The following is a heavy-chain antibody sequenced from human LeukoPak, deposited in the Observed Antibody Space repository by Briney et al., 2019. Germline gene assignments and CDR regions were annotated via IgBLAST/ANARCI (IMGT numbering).Heavy chain of an antibody. CDR2: ISSSSSTI. J-gene: IGHJ4*02. V-gene: IGHV3-48*04. CDR3: ARDTTYGSGSSFDY. Sequence: GGSLRLPCAASGFTFSSYSMNWVRQAPGKGLEWVSYISSSSSTIYYADSVKGRFTISRDNAKNSLYLQMNSLRAEDTAVYYCARDTTYGSGSSFDYWGQGTLVTVSS. D-gene: IGHD3-10*01. CDR1: GFTFSSYS.